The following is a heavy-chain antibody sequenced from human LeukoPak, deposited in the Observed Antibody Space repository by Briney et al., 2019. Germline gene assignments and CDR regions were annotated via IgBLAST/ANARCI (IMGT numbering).Heavy chain of an antibody. D-gene: IGHD6-19*01. CDR1: GYTFTGYY. J-gene: IGHJ4*02. CDR2: IIPIFGTA. V-gene: IGHV1-69*13. Sequence: PVASVKVSCKASGYTFTGYYMHWVRQAPGQGLEWMGGIIPIFGTANYAQKFQGRVTITADESTSTAYMELSSLRSEDTAVYYCARGRSGWPPDYWGQGTLVTVSS. CDR3: ARGRSGWPPDY.